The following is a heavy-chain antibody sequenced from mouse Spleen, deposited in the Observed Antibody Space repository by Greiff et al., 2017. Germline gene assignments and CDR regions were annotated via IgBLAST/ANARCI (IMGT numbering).Heavy chain of an antibody. CDR1: GFTFSDYG. J-gene: IGHJ4*01. CDR3: ARDYYGAMDY. Sequence: EVKVEESGGGLVQPGGSRKLSCAASGFTFSDYGMAWVRQAPGKGPEWVAFISNLAYSIYYADTVTGRFTISRENAKNTLYLEMSSLRSEDTAMYYCARDYYGAMDYWGQGTSVTVSS. CDR2: ISNLAYSI. D-gene: IGHD1-2*01. V-gene: IGHV5-15*02.